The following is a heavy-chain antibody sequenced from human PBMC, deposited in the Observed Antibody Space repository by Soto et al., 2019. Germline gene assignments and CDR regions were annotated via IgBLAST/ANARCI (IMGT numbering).Heavy chain of an antibody. CDR2: ISAYNGNT. CDR1: GYTFTSYG. CDR3: ASPKSSVGDYYGMDV. D-gene: IGHD3-16*01. V-gene: IGHV1-18*04. Sequence: QVQLVQSGAEVKKPGASVKVSCKASGYTFTSYGISWVRQAPGQGLEWMGWISAYNGNTNYAQKLQGRVTITTDTSTSPAYMELRSLRSDDTAVYYCASPKSSVGDYYGMDVWGQGTTVTVSS. J-gene: IGHJ6*02.